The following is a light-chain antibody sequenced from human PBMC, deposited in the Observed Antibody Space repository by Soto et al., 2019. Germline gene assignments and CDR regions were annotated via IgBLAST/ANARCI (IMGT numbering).Light chain of an antibody. CDR3: SSYTSSSTRV. Sequence: QSALAQPASVSGSPGQSITISCIGTSSDVGAYNFVSWHQQHPGKAPKLMIYNVHDRPSGISYRFSGSKSGNTASLTISGLQGEDEADYYCSSYTSSSTRVFGTGTKVTVL. V-gene: IGLV2-14*03. J-gene: IGLJ1*01. CDR1: SSDVGAYNF. CDR2: NVH.